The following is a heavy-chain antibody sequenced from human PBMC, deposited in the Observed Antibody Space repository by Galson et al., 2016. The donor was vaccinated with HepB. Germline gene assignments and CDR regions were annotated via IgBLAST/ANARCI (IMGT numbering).Heavy chain of an antibody. CDR2: IGTAGDT. V-gene: IGHV3-13*01. D-gene: IGHD3-10*02. CDR1: GFTLGNYD. Sequence: SLRLSCAASGFTLGNYDMHWVRQATGKGLEWVAAIGTAGDTYYLDSVEGRFTISRENAKNSLYIEMNSLRAGDTAVYYCARGTLSRFMFYYYGMDVWGQGTTVTVSS. CDR3: ARGTLSRFMFYYYGMDV. J-gene: IGHJ6*02.